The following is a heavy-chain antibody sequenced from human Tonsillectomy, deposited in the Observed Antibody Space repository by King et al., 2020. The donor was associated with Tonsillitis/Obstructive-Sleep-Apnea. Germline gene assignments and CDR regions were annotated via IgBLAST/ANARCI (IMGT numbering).Heavy chain of an antibody. J-gene: IGHJ5*02. CDR3: ARSTLGQLGRWFDP. CDR1: GGSISSGGYY. Sequence: VQLQESGPGLVKPSQTLSLTCTVSGGSISSGGYYWSWIRQHPGKGLEWIGYIYYSGSTYYNPSLKSRVTISVDTSKNQFSLKLSPVTAADTAVYYCARSTLGQLGRWFDPWGQGTLVTVSS. CDR2: IYYSGST. D-gene: IGHD6-6*01. V-gene: IGHV4-31*03.